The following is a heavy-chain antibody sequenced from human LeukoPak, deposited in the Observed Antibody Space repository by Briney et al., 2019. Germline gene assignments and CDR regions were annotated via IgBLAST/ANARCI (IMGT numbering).Heavy chain of an antibody. CDR2: ISGSGGST. CDR1: GFTFSSYG. D-gene: IGHD2-2*01. CDR3: AKVSSTSPRGYYYYGMDV. V-gene: IGHV3-23*01. Sequence: GGSLRLSCAASGFTFSSYGMHWVRQAPGKGLEWVSAISGSGGSTYYADSVKGRFTISRDNSKNTLYLQMNSLRAEDTAVYYCAKVSSTSPRGYYYYGMDVWGQGTTVTVSS. J-gene: IGHJ6*02.